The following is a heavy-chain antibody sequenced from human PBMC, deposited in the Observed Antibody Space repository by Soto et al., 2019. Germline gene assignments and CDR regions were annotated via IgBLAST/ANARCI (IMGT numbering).Heavy chain of an antibody. CDR2: INAGNGNT. D-gene: IGHD6-19*01. CDR1: GYTFTSYA. CDR3: ARVREVAGWRPLGY. J-gene: IGHJ4*02. Sequence: ASVKVSCKASGYTFTSYAMHWVRQAPGQRLEWMGWINAGNGNTKYSQKFQGRVTITRDTSASTAYMELSSLRSEDTAVYYCARVREVAGWRPLGYWGQGTLVTVSS. V-gene: IGHV1-3*01.